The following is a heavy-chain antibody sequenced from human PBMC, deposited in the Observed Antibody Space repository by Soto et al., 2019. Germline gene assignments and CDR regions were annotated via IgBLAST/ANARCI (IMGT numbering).Heavy chain of an antibody. CDR3: AIGLLWYVAAGEGMDV. CDR1: GFIFSSYV. CDR2: ISNDGNNK. Sequence: QVQLVESGGGVLQPGRSLRLSCAASGFIFSSYVLHWVRQSPGRGLEWVAFISNDGNNKYYADSVKGRFTISRDNSKNTLYLQMNSLRAEDTAVYYCAIGLLWYVAAGEGMDVWGQGTTVTVS. J-gene: IGHJ6*02. D-gene: IGHD6-13*01. V-gene: IGHV3-30*03.